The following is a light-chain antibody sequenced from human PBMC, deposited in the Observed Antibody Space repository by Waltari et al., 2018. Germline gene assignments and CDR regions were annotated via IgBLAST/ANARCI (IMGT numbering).Light chain of an antibody. Sequence: QSALTQPASVSGSPGQSITISCTGTSSDIGGYNYVSWYQQHPGKAPKLIIFDVTARPSGVSSRFSGSKSGYTASLTISGLQAEDEADYYCSSFRTSSTLNYVFGGGTKVTVL. CDR3: SSFRTSSTLNYV. CDR1: SSDIGGYNY. CDR2: DVT. V-gene: IGLV2-14*03. J-gene: IGLJ1*01.